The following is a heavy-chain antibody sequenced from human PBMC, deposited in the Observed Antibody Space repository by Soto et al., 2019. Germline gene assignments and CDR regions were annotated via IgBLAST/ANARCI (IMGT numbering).Heavy chain of an antibody. J-gene: IGHJ6*02. D-gene: IGHD3-10*01. CDR1: GFTFSSYG. V-gene: IGHV3-33*01. Sequence: QVQLVESGGGVVQPGRSLRLSCAASGFTFSSYGMHWVRQAPGKGLEWVAVIWYDGSNKYYADSVKGRFTISRDNSKNTLYLQMNSLRAEDTAVYYCARDSWFGGSSYYYYGMDVWGQGTTVTVSS. CDR3: ARDSWFGGSSYYYYGMDV. CDR2: IWYDGSNK.